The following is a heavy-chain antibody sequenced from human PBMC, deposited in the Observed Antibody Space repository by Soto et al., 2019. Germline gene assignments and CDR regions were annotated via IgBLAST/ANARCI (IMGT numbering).Heavy chain of an antibody. J-gene: IGHJ6*03. CDR1: GYTFTSYA. CDR3: ARGALYDFCSGYYSFYMDV. Sequence: QVQLVQSGAEVKKPGASVKVSCKASGYTFTSYAMHWVRQAPGQRLEWMGWINAGNGNTKYSQKFQGRVTITRDTSASTAYMELSSLRSEDTAVYYCARGALYDFCSGYYSFYMDVWGKGTTVTVSS. D-gene: IGHD3-3*01. CDR2: INAGNGNT. V-gene: IGHV1-3*01.